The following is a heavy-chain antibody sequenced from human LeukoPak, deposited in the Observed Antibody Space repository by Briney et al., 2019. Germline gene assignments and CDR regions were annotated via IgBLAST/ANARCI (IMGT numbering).Heavy chain of an antibody. Sequence: GGSLRLSCAASGFSFSSYNMNWVRQTPGKGLEWVSSITSSSTYTFYADSVKGRFTISRDNARNSLYLQMNSLRVEDTAVYYCAKIAETSGTYGQGFDYWGQGTLVTVSS. J-gene: IGHJ4*02. CDR2: ITSSSTYT. CDR3: AKIAETSGTYGQGFDY. V-gene: IGHV3-21*04. CDR1: GFSFSSYN. D-gene: IGHD1-26*01.